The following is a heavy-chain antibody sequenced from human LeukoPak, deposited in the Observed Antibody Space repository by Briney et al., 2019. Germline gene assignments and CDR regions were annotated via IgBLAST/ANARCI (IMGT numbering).Heavy chain of an antibody. J-gene: IGHJ4*02. CDR1: GFTFSSYA. V-gene: IGHV3-23*01. D-gene: IGHD5-18*01. CDR2: ISGSGDNT. Sequence: GGSLRLSCAASGFTFSSYAMSWVRQAPGKGLEWVSGISGSGDNTYYADSVKGRFTISRDNSKNTLYVQMNSLRAEDTAVYYCAREAGYADFDYWGQGTLVTVSS. CDR3: AREAGYADFDY.